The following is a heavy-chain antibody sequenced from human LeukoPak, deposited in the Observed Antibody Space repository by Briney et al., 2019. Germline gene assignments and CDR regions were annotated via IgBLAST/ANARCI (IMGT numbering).Heavy chain of an antibody. CDR3: ARDLQAHSGSYSFDY. CDR1: GFTFSSYS. Sequence: PGGSLRLSCAASGFTFSSYSMNWVRQAPGKGLVWVSRINSDGSSTSYTDSVKGRFTISRDNAKNTLYLQMNSLRAEDTAVYYCARDLQAHSGSYSFDYWGQGTLVTVSS. V-gene: IGHV3-74*01. J-gene: IGHJ4*02. CDR2: INSDGSST. D-gene: IGHD1-26*01.